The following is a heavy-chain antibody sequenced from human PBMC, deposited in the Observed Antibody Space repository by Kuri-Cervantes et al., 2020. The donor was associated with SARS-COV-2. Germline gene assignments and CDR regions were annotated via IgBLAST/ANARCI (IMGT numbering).Heavy chain of an antibody. Sequence: GSLRLSCTVSGGSISSSSYYWGWIRQPPGKGLEWIGSIYYSGSTYYNPSLKSRVTISVDTSKNQFSLKLSSVTAADTAVYYCARGRYYYDSSGYYYVPTGDVWGKGTTVTVSS. CDR2: IYYSGST. J-gene: IGHJ6*04. CDR1: GGSISSSSYY. CDR3: ARGRYYYDSSGYYYVPTGDV. D-gene: IGHD3-22*01. V-gene: IGHV4-39*01.